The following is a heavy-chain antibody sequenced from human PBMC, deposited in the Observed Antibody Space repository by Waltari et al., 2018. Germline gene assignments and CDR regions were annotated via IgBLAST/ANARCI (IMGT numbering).Heavy chain of an antibody. CDR1: GGSFSGYY. CDR2: INHSGST. Sequence: QVQLQQWGAGLLKPSETLSLTCAVYGGSFSGYYWSWIRQPPGKGLEWIGEINHSGSTTYNPTLKGPVTIPVDTSKNQFSLKLSSVTAADTAVYYCARGPVSMPYYYDSSGYNYWGQGTLVTVSS. J-gene: IGHJ4*02. V-gene: IGHV4-34*01. D-gene: IGHD3-22*01. CDR3: ARGPVSMPYYYDSSGYNY.